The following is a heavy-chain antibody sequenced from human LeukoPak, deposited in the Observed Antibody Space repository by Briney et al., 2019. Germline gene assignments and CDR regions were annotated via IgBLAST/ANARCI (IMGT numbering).Heavy chain of an antibody. D-gene: IGHD5-12*01. Sequence: SETLSLTCIVSGGSISSSTYFWGWIRQPPGKGLEWIGSIYHSGSTYYNPSLKSRVTISVDTSKNQFSLKLSSVTAADTAVYYCARSGSGYLRYYFDYWGQGTLVTVSS. V-gene: IGHV4-39*07. CDR1: GGSISSSTYF. CDR2: IYHSGST. CDR3: ARSGSGYLRYYFDY. J-gene: IGHJ4*02.